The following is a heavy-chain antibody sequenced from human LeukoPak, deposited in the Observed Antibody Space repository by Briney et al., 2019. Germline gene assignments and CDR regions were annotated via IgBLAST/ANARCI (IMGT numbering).Heavy chain of an antibody. CDR2: FDPEDGET. J-gene: IGHJ4*02. CDR1: GYTLTELS. D-gene: IGHD6-13*01. CDR3: ATDFSAAGTIFDY. Sequence: GASVKVSCKVSGYTLTELSIHWVRQAPGKGLEWMGGFDPEDGETIYAHKFQGRVTMTEDTSTDTAFLELSSLRSEDTAVYYCATDFSAAGTIFDYWGQGTLVTVSS. V-gene: IGHV1-24*01.